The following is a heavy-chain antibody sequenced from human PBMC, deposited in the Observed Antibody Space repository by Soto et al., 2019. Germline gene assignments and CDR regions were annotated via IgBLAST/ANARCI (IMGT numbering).Heavy chain of an antibody. Sequence: SLKVSCKTFGGTFSSYLISWGRQAHGQGLEWKGRIIPILGIANYAQKFQGRVTITADKSTSTAYMELSSLRSEDTAVYFCALSFVPAKSNYYYYYYMDVWGKGTTVTV. V-gene: IGHV1-69*02. CDR1: GGTFSSYL. CDR2: IIPILGIA. J-gene: IGHJ6*03. D-gene: IGHD2-2*01. CDR3: ALSFVPAKSNYYYYYYMDV.